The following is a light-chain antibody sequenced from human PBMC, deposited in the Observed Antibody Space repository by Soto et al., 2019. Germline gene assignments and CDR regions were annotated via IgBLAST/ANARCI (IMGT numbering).Light chain of an antibody. Sequence: EIVLIQSQVTLSFSPGERATLSCRASQSISSSLAWSQQNPGRAPRLLIFDAYNRATGIPVRFSGSGSGTDFTLTISSLEPDDCPVYYCQQHSDWHLPFGGGNRVEI. V-gene: IGKV3D-11*02. CDR1: QSISSS. CDR2: DAY. J-gene: IGKJ4*01. CDR3: QQHSDWHLP.